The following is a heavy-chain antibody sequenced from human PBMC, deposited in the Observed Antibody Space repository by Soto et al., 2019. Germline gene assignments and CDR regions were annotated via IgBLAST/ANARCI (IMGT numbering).Heavy chain of an antibody. V-gene: IGHV3-23*01. CDR3: ARDRWKDVH. CDR2: ISATADST. CDR1: GFTFSAYA. Sequence: GGSLRLSCAASGFTFSAYAMTWVRQAPGKGLEWVSGISATADSTNYADSVKGRFTISRDNSKNTLFLQMNSLRVEDTDVYYSARDRWKDVHWGQGTLVTVSS. D-gene: IGHD1-1*01. J-gene: IGHJ4*02.